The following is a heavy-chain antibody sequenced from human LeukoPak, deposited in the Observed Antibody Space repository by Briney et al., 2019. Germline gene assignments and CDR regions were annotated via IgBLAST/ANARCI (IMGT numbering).Heavy chain of an antibody. J-gene: IGHJ3*02. V-gene: IGHV3-7*01. Sequence: PGGSLRLSCAASGFTFSSHWMSWVRQAPGKGLECVANINQDGYEKYYVDSVKGRFTVSRDNAKNSLYLQMNSLRAEDTAVYYCARDSEYSSSFAFDIWGPGTVVTVSS. CDR3: ARDSEYSSSFAFDI. D-gene: IGHD6-13*01. CDR2: INQDGYEK. CDR1: GFTFSSHW.